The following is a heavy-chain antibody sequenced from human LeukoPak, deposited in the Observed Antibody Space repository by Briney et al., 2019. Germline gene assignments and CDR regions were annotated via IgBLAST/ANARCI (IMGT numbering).Heavy chain of an antibody. D-gene: IGHD3-9*01. V-gene: IGHV3-72*01. CDR3: ARGNSGVTISSYGMDV. CDR2: TKNKANSYTT. J-gene: IGHJ6*04. CDR1: GFTFSDHY. Sequence: PGGSLRLSCAASGFTFSDHYMDWVRQAPGKGLEWVGRTKNKANSYTTQYAASVKGRFTTSRDDSKNSLYLQMNSLKTEDTAVYYCARGNSGVTISSYGMDVWGKGTTVTVSS.